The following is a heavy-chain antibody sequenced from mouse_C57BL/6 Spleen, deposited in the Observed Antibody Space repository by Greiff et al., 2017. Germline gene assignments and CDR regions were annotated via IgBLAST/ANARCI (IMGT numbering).Heavy chain of an antibody. J-gene: IGHJ4*01. CDR2: IHPNSGST. CDR1: GYTFTSYW. D-gene: IGHD2-12*01. Sequence: VQLQQPGAELVKPGASVKLSCKASGYTFTSYWMHWVKQRPGQGLEWIGMIHPNSGSTNYNEKFKSKATLTVDKSSSTAYMQLSSLTSEDSAVYYGAREGSTTGYYYAMDYWGQGTSVTVSS. V-gene: IGHV1-64*01. CDR3: AREGSTTGYYYAMDY.